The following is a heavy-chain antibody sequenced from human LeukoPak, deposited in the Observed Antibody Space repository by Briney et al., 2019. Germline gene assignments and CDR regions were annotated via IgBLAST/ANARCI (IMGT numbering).Heavy chain of an antibody. CDR1: GFTFSSYT. J-gene: IGHJ4*02. CDR3: AREPRLYSSSWMYYFDY. D-gene: IGHD6-13*01. CDR2: IWYDGSNK. Sequence: GGSLRLSCAASGFTFSSYTMNWVRQAPGKGLEWVAVIWYDGSNKYYADSVKGRFTISRDNSKNTLYLQMNSLRAEDTAVYYCAREPRLYSSSWMYYFDYWGQGTLVTVSS. V-gene: IGHV3-33*08.